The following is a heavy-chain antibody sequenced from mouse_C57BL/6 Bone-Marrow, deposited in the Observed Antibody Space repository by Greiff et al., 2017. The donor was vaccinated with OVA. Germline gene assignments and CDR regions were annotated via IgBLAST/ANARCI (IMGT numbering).Heavy chain of an antibody. CDR2: IYPRSGNT. CDR3: ARDYGSSWAMDY. V-gene: IGHV1-81*01. D-gene: IGHD1-1*01. J-gene: IGHJ4*01. CDR1: GYTFTSYG. Sequence: LQESGAELARPGASVKLSCKASGYTFTSYGISWVKQRTGQGLEWIGEIYPRSGNTYYNEKFKGKATLTADKSSSTAYMELRSLTSEDSAVYFCARDYGSSWAMDYWGQGTSVTVSS.